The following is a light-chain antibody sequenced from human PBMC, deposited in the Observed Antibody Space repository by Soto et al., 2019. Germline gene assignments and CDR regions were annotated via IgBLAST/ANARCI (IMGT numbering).Light chain of an antibody. J-gene: IGKJ5*01. Sequence: EIVLTQSPDTVSLSPGETATLSCRASQSVSSNYLAWYQQKPGQAPRLLIYGASIRATGIPDRFSGSGSGTDFTLTISRLEPEDFAVFYCQQYDNSITFGQGTRLEI. CDR2: GAS. V-gene: IGKV3-20*01. CDR3: QQYDNSIT. CDR1: QSVSSNY.